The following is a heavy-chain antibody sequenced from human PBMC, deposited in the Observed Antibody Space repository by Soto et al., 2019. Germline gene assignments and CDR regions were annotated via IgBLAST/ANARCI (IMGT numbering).Heavy chain of an antibody. CDR3: ARSQGSSTSLEIDYYSYYGMDV. Sequence: QVQLVQSGAEVKKPGSSVKVSCKASGGTFSSYAISWVRQAPGQGLEWMGGIIPISETTNYAQKFQGRVTINADESKSTAYMELSSLRFEDTAVYYCARSQGSSTSLEIDYYSYYGMDVWGQGTTVTVPS. CDR2: IIPISETT. V-gene: IGHV1-69*01. D-gene: IGHD2-2*01. J-gene: IGHJ6*02. CDR1: GGTFSSYA.